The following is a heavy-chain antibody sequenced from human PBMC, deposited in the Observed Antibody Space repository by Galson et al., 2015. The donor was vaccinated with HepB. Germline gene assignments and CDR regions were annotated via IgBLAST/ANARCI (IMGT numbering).Heavy chain of an antibody. Sequence: SLRLSCAASGFTFSSNDMTWVRQAPGKGLEWVSAISGGGGSTYYADSVKGLFTISRDISKNTLYLQMNSLRAEDTAVYYCEKLDSGRSIARPGMDVWGPWTTVTVSS. CDR2: ISGGGGST. CDR1: GFTFSSND. CDR3: EKLDSGRSIARPGMDV. J-gene: IGHJ6*02. D-gene: IGHD6-6*01. V-gene: IGHV3-23*01.